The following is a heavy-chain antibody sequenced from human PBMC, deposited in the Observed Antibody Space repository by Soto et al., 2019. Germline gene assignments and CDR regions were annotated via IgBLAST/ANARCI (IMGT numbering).Heavy chain of an antibody. CDR2: ISGSAGTT. J-gene: IGHJ4*02. Sequence: EVQLVESGGGLVKPGGSLRLSCAASGFTFSSYSMNWVRQAPGKGLEWVSSISGSAGTTYYADTVKGRFTISRDNAKNSLYLQMNSLRAEDTAVYYCARVRYGSENYYKLDYWGQGTLVTVSS. D-gene: IGHD3-10*01. CDR1: GFTFSSYS. CDR3: ARVRYGSENYYKLDY. V-gene: IGHV3-21*01.